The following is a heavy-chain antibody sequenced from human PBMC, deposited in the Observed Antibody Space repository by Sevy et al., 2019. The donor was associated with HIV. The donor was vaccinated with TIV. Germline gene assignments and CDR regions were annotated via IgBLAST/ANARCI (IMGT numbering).Heavy chain of an antibody. CDR3: AREGIAVPGDY. Sequence: GVSLRLSCAASGFTFSSYNMNWVRQAPGKGLEWLSYIGSTSSTIYYADSVKGRFTISRDNAKNSLYLQMNSLTAEDTAVYYCAREGIAVPGDYWGQGTLVTVSS. J-gene: IGHJ4*02. CDR1: GFTFSSYN. V-gene: IGHV3-48*01. CDR2: IGSTSSTI. D-gene: IGHD6-19*01.